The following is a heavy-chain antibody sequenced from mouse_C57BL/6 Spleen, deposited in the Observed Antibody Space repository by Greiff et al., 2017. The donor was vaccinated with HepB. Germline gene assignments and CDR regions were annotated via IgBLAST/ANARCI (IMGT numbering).Heavy chain of an antibody. CDR3: ARDYGSRRGYWYFDV. V-gene: IGHV3-6*01. Sequence: ESGPGLVKPSQSLSLPCSVTGYSITSGYYWNWIRQFPGNKLEWMGYISYDGSNNYNPSLKNRISITRDTSKNQFFLKLNSVTTEDTATYYCARDYGSRRGYWYFDVWGTGTTVTVSS. D-gene: IGHD1-1*01. J-gene: IGHJ1*03. CDR2: ISYDGSN. CDR1: GYSITSGYY.